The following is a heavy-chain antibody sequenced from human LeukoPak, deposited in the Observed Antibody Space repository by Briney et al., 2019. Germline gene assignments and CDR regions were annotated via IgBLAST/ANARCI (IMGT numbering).Heavy chain of an antibody. CDR2: IVVGSGNT. J-gene: IGHJ5*02. V-gene: IGHV1-58*02. CDR1: RFTFTSSA. Sequence: TSVKVSCKASRFTFTSSAMQWVRQARGQRLEWIGWIVVGSGNTNYAQKFQERVTITRDVSTSTAYMKLSSLRSEDTAVYYCAAEITIFGVGYNRFDPWGQGTLVTVSS. CDR3: AAEITIFGVGYNRFDP. D-gene: IGHD3-3*01.